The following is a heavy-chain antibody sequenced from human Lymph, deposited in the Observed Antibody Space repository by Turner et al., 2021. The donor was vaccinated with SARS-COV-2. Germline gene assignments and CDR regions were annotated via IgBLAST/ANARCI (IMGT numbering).Heavy chain of an antibody. D-gene: IGHD1-26*01. Sequence: EVPLVESGGGLVQPGGSLRLSCSASGFTFSTYWMSWVRQAPGKGLEWVANIKQDGSEKYYVDSVKGRFTISRDNAKNSLYLQMNSLRAEDTAVYYCARLSMGDWHFDLWGRGTLVTVSS. CDR1: GFTFSTYW. J-gene: IGHJ2*01. V-gene: IGHV3-7*01. CDR3: ARLSMGDWHFDL. CDR2: IKQDGSEK.